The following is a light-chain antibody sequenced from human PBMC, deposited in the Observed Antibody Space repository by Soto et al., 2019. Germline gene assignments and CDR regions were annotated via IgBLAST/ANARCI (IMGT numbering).Light chain of an antibody. CDR1: QTITNDY. V-gene: IGKV3-20*01. Sequence: EIVLTQSPGTLSLSPGEGASLSCRASQTITNDYLAWYQQRPGQAPRLLIYGASSRATGIPDRFSGSGSGTDFTLTISRLEPEDFAVYYCQLYGRSRRATFGQGTRLEMK. CDR3: QLYGRSRRAT. J-gene: IGKJ5*01. CDR2: GAS.